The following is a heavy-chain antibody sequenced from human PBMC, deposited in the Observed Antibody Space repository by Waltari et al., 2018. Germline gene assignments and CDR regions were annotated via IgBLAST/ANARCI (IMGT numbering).Heavy chain of an antibody. J-gene: IGHJ4*02. CDR3: AALLRYFDWLVY. D-gene: IGHD3-9*01. CDR2: INAGNGNT. Sequence: QVQLVQSGAEVKTPGASVKVSCKASGYTFTSYAMHWVRQAPGQRLEWMGWINAGNGNTKDSQKFQGRVTITRDTSASTAYMELSSLRSEDTAVYYCAALLRYFDWLVYWGQGTLVTVSS. V-gene: IGHV1-3*01. CDR1: GYTFTSYA.